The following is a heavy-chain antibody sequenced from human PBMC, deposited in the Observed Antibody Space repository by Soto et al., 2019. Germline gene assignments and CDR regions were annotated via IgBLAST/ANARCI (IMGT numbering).Heavy chain of an antibody. V-gene: IGHV4-59*11. CDR1: GGSISPHD. Sequence: PSETLSLTCTVSGGSISPHDWSWIRQSPGKGLEWIAYMYSSGRRNYNPSLKSRVTTPLDTSNNQISMKLSSVTAADTAVYYCAIGAVMQGSDFWSGYFGTGEYYYYRMDVWGQGTMVTVSS. CDR3: AIGAVMQGSDFWSGYFGTGEYYYYRMDV. CDR2: MYSSGRR. D-gene: IGHD3-3*01. J-gene: IGHJ6*02.